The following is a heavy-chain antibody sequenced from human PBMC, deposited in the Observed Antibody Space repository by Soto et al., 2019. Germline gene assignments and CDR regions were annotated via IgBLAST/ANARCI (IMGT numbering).Heavy chain of an antibody. CDR3: ARVGSSGWSPDY. Sequence: QVQLQESGPGLVKPSETLSLTCTVSGGSISGHYWTWIRQPPGKGLEWIGYIFYSGSTNYNPSLKSRVTISVDTSKNQFSLKLNSVTAADTAVYYCARVGSSGWSPDYWGPGTLVTVSS. CDR2: IFYSGST. V-gene: IGHV4-59*11. CDR1: GGSISGHY. J-gene: IGHJ4*02. D-gene: IGHD6-19*01.